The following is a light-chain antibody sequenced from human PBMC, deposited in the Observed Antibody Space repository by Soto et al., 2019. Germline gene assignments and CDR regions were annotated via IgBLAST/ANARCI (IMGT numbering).Light chain of an antibody. Sequence: EIVLMQSPGTLSLSPGERATLSCRASQSVTNNYLAWYQQRPGQAPRLRIYVAYSMATGVPDMFSGSGSGTDFTLTITRLEPQAVAVYYCQQYGLSPLIYTFGQGTKLGVK. CDR2: VAY. CDR1: QSVTNNY. CDR3: QQYGLSPLIYT. V-gene: IGKV3-20*01. J-gene: IGKJ2*01.